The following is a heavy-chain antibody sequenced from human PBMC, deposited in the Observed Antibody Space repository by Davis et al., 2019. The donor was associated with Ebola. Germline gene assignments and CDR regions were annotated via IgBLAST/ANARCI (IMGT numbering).Heavy chain of an antibody. Sequence: PSETLSLTCAVSGYSISSGYYWGWIRQPPGRGLEWIGSLYHSGNTYYNPSLKSRVTISVDTSKNQFSLKLSSVTAADTAVYYCARDSGFWGGYQFDYWGQGTLVIVSS. CDR1: GYSISSGYY. J-gene: IGHJ4*02. V-gene: IGHV4-38-2*02. CDR3: ARDSGFWGGYQFDY. D-gene: IGHD3-3*01. CDR2: LYHSGNT.